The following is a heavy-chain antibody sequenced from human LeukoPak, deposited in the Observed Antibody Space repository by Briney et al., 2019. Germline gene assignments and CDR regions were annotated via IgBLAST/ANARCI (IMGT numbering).Heavy chain of an antibody. CDR3: ARVRYRGSSHFDY. J-gene: IGHJ4*02. V-gene: IGHV4-59*01. CDR1: GGSISSYY. CDR2: IYYSGCT. Sequence: SETLSLTCTVSGGSISSYYWSWIRQPPGKGLEWIGYIYYSGCTNYNPSLKSRVTISVDTSKNQFSLKLSSVTAADTAVYYCARVRYRGSSHFDYWGQGTLVTVSS. D-gene: IGHD1-26*01.